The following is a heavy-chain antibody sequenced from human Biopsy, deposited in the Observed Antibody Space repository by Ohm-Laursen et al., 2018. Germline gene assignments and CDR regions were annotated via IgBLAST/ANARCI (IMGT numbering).Heavy chain of an antibody. J-gene: IGHJ4*02. D-gene: IGHD3-10*01. CDR3: VRGGSGSFPFDY. V-gene: IGHV4-4*07. CDR2: LFTSGTT. Sequence: SETLSLTCAVSGASISDYYCVWIRQPPGKGLEWIGRLFTSGTTNYSPSLNNRVTMSVDTSKNQFSLRLTSVTAADTAVYYCVRGGSGSFPFDYWGPGTLVTVSS. CDR1: GASISDYY.